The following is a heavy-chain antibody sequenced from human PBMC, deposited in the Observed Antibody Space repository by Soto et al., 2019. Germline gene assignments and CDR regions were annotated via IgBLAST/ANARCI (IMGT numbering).Heavy chain of an antibody. D-gene: IGHD2-2*01. J-gene: IGHJ5*02. V-gene: IGHV1-18*01. CDR3: ARVVPGAEAWFCP. CDR2: ISLYSDGT. CDR1: GDTFSNYG. Sequence: QVQLVQSGGEVKRPGASVKVSCKTSGDTFSNYGITWVRQAPGQPLEWLGWISLYSDGTNYAQKFQGRFSMTTDTSTTTAYMELRSLGSDDTAVYYCARVVPGAEAWFCPWGQGTLVTVSS.